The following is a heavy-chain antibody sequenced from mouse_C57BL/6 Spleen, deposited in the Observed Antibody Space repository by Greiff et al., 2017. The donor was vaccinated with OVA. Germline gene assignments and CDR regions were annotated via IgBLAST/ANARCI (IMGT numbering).Heavy chain of an antibody. J-gene: IGHJ3*01. CDR1: GFTFSDYG. Sequence: EVKLVESGGGLVKPGGSLTLSCAASGFTFSDYGMHWVRQAPEKGLEWVAYISSGSSTIYYADTVKGRFTISRDNAKNTLFLQMTSLRSEDTAMYYCASPTEFAYWGQGTLVTVSA. D-gene: IGHD4-1*02. CDR3: ASPTEFAY. V-gene: IGHV5-17*01. CDR2: ISSGSSTI.